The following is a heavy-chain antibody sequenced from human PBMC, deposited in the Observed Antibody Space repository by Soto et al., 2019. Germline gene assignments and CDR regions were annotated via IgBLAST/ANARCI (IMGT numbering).Heavy chain of an antibody. CDR2: ISYDGSNK. CDR3: AKGLAAAARPPPYFDY. Sequence: QVQLVESGGGVVQPGRSLRLSCAASGFTFSSYGMHWFRQAPGKGLEWVAVISYDGSNKYYADSVKGRFTISRDNSKNTLYLQMNSLRAEDTAVYYCAKGLAAAARPPPYFDYWGQGTLVTVSS. D-gene: IGHD6-6*01. CDR1: GFTFSSYG. V-gene: IGHV3-30*18. J-gene: IGHJ4*02.